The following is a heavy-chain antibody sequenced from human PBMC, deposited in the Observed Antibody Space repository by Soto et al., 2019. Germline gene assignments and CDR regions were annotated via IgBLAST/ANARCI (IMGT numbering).Heavy chain of an antibody. CDR1: GGSFSGYY. CDR2: INHSGST. V-gene: IGHV4-34*01. D-gene: IGHD2-15*01. CDR3: ARGRRPSGVVGDFDY. J-gene: IGHJ4*02. Sequence: PXETLSLTCSVYGGSFSGYYWSWIRQPPGKGLEWIGEINHSGSTNYNPSLKSRVTISVDTSKNQFSLKLSSVTAADTAVYYCARGRRPSGVVGDFDYWGQGTLVTVSS.